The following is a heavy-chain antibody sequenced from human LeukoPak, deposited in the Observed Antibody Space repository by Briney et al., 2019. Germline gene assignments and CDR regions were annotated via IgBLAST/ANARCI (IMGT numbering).Heavy chain of an antibody. CDR1: GYTFTSYG. V-gene: IGHV1-18*01. Sequence: ASVKVSCKASGYTFTSYGISWVRQAPGQGLEWMGWISAYNGNTNYAQKLQGRVTMTTDTSTSTAYMKLRSLRSDDTAVYYCARVSLYFDWYWVDYWGQGTLVTVSS. J-gene: IGHJ4*02. CDR3: ARVSLYFDWYWVDY. D-gene: IGHD3-9*01. CDR2: ISAYNGNT.